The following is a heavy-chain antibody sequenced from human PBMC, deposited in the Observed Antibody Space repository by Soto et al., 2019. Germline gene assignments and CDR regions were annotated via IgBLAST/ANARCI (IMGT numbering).Heavy chain of an antibody. J-gene: IGHJ4*02. Sequence: EVPLVESGGGLVQPGGSLRLSCAASGLTFSSYWMHWVRQAPGKGLVWVSRISTDGSVTTYADSVKGRFTISRDNAKNTLYLQMNSLRTEDTAVYYCARAPYSSGWWDFDYWGQGTLVTVSS. CDR2: ISTDGSVT. D-gene: IGHD6-19*01. CDR1: GLTFSSYW. CDR3: ARAPYSSGWWDFDY. V-gene: IGHV3-74*01.